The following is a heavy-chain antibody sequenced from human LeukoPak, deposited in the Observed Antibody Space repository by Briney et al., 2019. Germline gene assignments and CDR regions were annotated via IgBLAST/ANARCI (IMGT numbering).Heavy chain of an antibody. CDR3: AKDLPDRYSLEY. CDR1: GFTVRNYA. J-gene: IGHJ4*02. Sequence: GGSLRLSCAASGFTVRNYAMYWVRQAPGKGLEWVAFTNYDGSDRCYAASVKGRFTVSRDNPKNTLYLQMNSLRTEDTAVYYCAKDLPDRYSLEYWGQGTMVTVPS. V-gene: IGHV3-30*02. D-gene: IGHD2-15*01. CDR2: TNYDGSDR.